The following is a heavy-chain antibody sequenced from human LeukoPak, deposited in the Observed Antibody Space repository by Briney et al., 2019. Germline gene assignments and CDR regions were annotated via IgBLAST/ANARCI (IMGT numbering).Heavy chain of an antibody. D-gene: IGHD4-17*01. V-gene: IGHV3-49*04. J-gene: IGHJ6*02. CDR3: TRDLTTVTGFGYYGMDV. Sequence: GGSLRLSCAASGFTFSSYAMSWVRRAPGKGLEWVGFIRSKAYGGTTEYAASVKGRFTISRDDSKSIAYLQMNSLKTEDKAVYYCTRDLTTVTGFGYYGMDVWGQGTTVTVSS. CDR1: GFTFSSYA. CDR2: IRSKAYGGTT.